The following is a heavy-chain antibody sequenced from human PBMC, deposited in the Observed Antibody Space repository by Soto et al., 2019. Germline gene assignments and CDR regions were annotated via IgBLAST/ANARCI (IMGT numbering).Heavy chain of an antibody. CDR3: ATGSKDSYPGSRIFDF. CDR1: GNTFGSRA. D-gene: IGHD3-10*01. V-gene: IGHV3-23*01. CDR2: ITDTGGDA. J-gene: IGHJ4*02. Sequence: EVQLLESGGDLIQPGGSLRLSCVASGNTFGSRAMSWVRQAPGEGLEWVSTITDTGGDAKYADSVRGRFTISRDNSKKTLYLQMSSLRADDSAVYFCATGSKDSYPGSRIFDFWGRGTLVTVSS.